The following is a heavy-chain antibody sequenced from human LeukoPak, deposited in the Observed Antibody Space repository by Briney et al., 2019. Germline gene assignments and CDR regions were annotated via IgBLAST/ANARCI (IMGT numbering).Heavy chain of an antibody. V-gene: IGHV3-21*01. D-gene: IGHD3-10*02. Sequence: GGSLRLSCAASGFTFSSNSMNWVRQAPGKGLEWVSSISSSSSYIYYADSVKGRFTISRDNAKNSLYLQMNSLRAEDTAVYYCAELGITMIGGVWGKGTTVTISS. CDR1: GFTFSSNS. CDR3: AELGITMIGGV. CDR2: ISSSSSYI. J-gene: IGHJ6*04.